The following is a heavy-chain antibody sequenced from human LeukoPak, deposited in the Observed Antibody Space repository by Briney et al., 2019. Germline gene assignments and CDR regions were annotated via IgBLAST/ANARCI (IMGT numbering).Heavy chain of an antibody. Sequence: GWSLRPSCAASGFTFSDYYMSWIRQAAGKGLGWVSYISSSGSTIYYADSVKGRFTISRDNAKNSLYLQMNSLRADDTAVYYCASHYGDSRDWGRGTLVSVPS. V-gene: IGHV3-11*01. CDR2: ISSSGSTI. CDR1: GFTFSDYY. D-gene: IGHD4-17*01. CDR3: ASHYGDSRD. J-gene: IGHJ4*02.